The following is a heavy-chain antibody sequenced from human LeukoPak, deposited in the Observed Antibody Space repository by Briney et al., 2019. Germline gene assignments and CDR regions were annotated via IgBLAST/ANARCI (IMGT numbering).Heavy chain of an antibody. Sequence: GGSLRLSCAASGFTFDDYAMHWVRQAPGKGLEWVSVISWDGDVTFYADSVEGRFTISSDNRKHSLYLQMNGLGAGDSALYYCAKEGSDSGGQTMESWGQGTLVTVSS. CDR3: AKEGSDSGGQTMES. CDR1: GFTFDDYA. V-gene: IGHV3-43D*03. CDR2: ISWDGDVT. D-gene: IGHD4-23*01. J-gene: IGHJ4*02.